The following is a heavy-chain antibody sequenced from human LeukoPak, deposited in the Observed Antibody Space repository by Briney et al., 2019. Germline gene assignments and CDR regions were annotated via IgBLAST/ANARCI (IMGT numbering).Heavy chain of an antibody. CDR1: GFSFSSNG. CDR2: ISGRGDDT. CDR3: AKGPLTEVAGTTWDY. D-gene: IGHD6-19*01. V-gene: IGHV3-23*01. J-gene: IGHJ4*02. Sequence: GGSLRLSCAASGFSFSSNGMTWVRQAPGKGLEWVSTISGRGDDTYYADSVKGRFTISRDNSKNTLYLQMNSLRAEDTAVYYCAKGPLTEVAGTTWDYWGQGTLVTVSS.